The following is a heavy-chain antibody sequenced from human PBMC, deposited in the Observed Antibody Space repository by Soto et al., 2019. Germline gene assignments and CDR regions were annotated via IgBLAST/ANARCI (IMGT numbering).Heavy chain of an antibody. Sequence: PSLKVSCKASGYTFTGYYMHWVRQAPGQGLEWMGIINPSGGSTSYAHKFQGRITMTRDTSTSTVYMELNSLRSEDTAVYYCARSMIVVAPFDPWGQGTLVTVSS. CDR2: INPSGGST. CDR3: ARSMIVVAPFDP. J-gene: IGHJ5*02. V-gene: IGHV1-46*01. D-gene: IGHD3-22*01. CDR1: GYTFTGYY.